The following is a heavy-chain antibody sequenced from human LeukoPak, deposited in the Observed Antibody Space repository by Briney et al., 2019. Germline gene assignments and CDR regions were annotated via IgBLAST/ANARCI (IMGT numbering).Heavy chain of an antibody. J-gene: IGHJ4*02. Sequence: GGSLRLSCAASGITVSANFMSWVRQAPGKGLEWVSVLYTGGSTYYADSVKGRFTISRDDSKNTLYLQMNSLRAEDTAVYYCARIPGTDYFDYWGQGTLVTVSS. CDR2: LYTGGST. D-gene: IGHD1-20*01. V-gene: IGHV3-53*01. CDR1: GITVSANF. CDR3: ARIPGTDYFDY.